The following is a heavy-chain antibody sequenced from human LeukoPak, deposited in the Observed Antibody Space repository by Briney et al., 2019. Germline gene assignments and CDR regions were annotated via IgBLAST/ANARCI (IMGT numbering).Heavy chain of an antibody. J-gene: IGHJ6*02. D-gene: IGHD4-17*01. V-gene: IGHV4-4*07. CDR3: ARGPNDYGDYGGYYGMDV. Sequence: SETLSPTCTVSGGSISSYYWSWIRQPAGKGLEWIGRICTSGSTNYNPSLKSRVTMSVDTSKNQFSLKLSSVTAADTAVYYCARGPNDYGDYGGYYGMDVWGQGATVTVSS. CDR2: ICTSGST. CDR1: GGSISSYY.